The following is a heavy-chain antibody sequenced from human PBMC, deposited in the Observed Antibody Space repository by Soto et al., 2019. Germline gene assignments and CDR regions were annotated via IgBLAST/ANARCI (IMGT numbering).Heavy chain of an antibody. V-gene: IGHV4-30-4*01. Sequence: PSETLSLTCTVSGGSISSGDYYWSWIRQPPGKGLEWIGYIYYSGSTYYNPSLKSRVTISVDTSKNQFSLKLSSVTAADTAVYYCASSGSSGLFHVYWGQGTLVTVSS. J-gene: IGHJ4*02. CDR2: IYYSGST. CDR1: GGSISSGDYY. CDR3: ASSGSSGLFHVY. D-gene: IGHD3-22*01.